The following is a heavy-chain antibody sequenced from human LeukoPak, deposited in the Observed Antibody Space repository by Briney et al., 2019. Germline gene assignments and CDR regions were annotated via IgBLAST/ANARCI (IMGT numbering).Heavy chain of an antibody. Sequence: SETLSLTCAVYGGSFCVYYWSWIRQPPGKGLEWIGEINHSGSTNYNPSLKSRFTISVDTSKNQFSLKLSSVTAADTAVYYCARGGEPRTHYYYYYYMDVWGKGTTVTVSS. CDR3: ARGGEPRTHYYYYYYMDV. D-gene: IGHD3-10*01. CDR1: GGSFCVYY. CDR2: INHSGST. J-gene: IGHJ6*03. V-gene: IGHV4-34*01.